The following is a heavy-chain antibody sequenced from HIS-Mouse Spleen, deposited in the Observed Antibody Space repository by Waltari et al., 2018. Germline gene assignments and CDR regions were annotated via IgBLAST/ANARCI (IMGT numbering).Heavy chain of an antibody. CDR3: ASDPAVSDSSCYYEGVY. CDR2: IKPNSGGT. D-gene: IGHD3-22*01. J-gene: IGHJ4*02. V-gene: IGHV1-2*02. CDR1: GYTFTGYY. Sequence: QVQLVQSGAEVKKPGASVKVSCKASGYTFTGYYMHWVRQAPGQGREWMGWIKPNSGGTNYAQKFQGRVTMSRDTSISTAYMGLSRLRSEDTAVYYCASDPAVSDSSCYYEGVYWGQGTLVTVSS.